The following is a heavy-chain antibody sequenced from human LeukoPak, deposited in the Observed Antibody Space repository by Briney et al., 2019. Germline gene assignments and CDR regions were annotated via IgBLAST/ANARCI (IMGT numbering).Heavy chain of an antibody. CDR1: GDSISNGESY. CDR2: IYYSGST. Sequence: PSETLALTCSVSGDSISNGESYWSWIRQHPGKGLEWIGYIYYSGSTYYNPSLKSRVTISVDTSKNQFSLKLSSVTAADTAVYYCARDHLTYFDWFTDERDAFDIWGQGTMVTVSS. CDR3: ARDHLTYFDWFTDERDAFDI. J-gene: IGHJ3*02. V-gene: IGHV4-31*03. D-gene: IGHD3-9*01.